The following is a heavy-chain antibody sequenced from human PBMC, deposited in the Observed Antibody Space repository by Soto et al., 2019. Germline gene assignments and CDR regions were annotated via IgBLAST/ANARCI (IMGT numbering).Heavy chain of an antibody. D-gene: IGHD1-26*01. J-gene: IGHJ1*01. V-gene: IGHV3-23*01. CDR3: AKDRSPGATTWNVY. Sequence: GGSLRLSCVVSGFIFSSSAMNWVRQAPGKGLEWVSTISGSGVSKYYADSVKGRFTISRDNSNNTVSLQMNSLRAEDAAVYYCAKDRSPGATTWNVYWGQGTLVPVSP. CDR1: GFIFSSSA. CDR2: ISGSGVSK.